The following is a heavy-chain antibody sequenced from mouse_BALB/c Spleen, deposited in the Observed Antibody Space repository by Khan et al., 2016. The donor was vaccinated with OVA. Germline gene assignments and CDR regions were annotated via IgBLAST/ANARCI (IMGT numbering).Heavy chain of an antibody. Sequence: QVQLKESGPGLVQPSQSLSITCTVSGFSLTNYGVHWVRQPPGKGLEWLGLIWSGGSTDYNAAFISRLSISKDNTKSQVFFKMNSLQADDTAIYDWARKRGVHYNMDYWGQGTSVTVSS. V-gene: IGHV2-4*02. CDR2: IWSGGST. CDR1: GFSLTNYG. CDR3: ARKRGVHYNMDY. J-gene: IGHJ4*01.